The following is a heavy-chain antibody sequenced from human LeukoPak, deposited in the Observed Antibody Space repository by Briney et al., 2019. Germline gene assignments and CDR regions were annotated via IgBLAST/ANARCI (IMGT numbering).Heavy chain of an antibody. CDR2: NNHSGST. V-gene: IGHV4-34*01. J-gene: IGHJ4*02. CDR1: GGSFSGYY. Sequence: SETLSLTCAVYGGSFSGYYWSWIRQPPGKGLEWIGENNHSGSTNYNPSLKSRVTISVDTSKNQFSLKLSSVTAADTAVYYCARLSLRTLDYWGQGTLVTVSS. D-gene: IGHD1-14*01. CDR3: ARLSLRTLDY.